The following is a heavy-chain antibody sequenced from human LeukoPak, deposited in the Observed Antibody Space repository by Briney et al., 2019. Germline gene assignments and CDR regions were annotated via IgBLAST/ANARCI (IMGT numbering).Heavy chain of an antibody. V-gene: IGHV3-74*01. CDR3: ATLVVAHNWFDP. D-gene: IGHD2-15*01. Sequence: GGSLRLSCAASGFSFSDYWMHWVRQAPGKGLVWVSRINSDGSVTSYADSVKGRFTISRDNSKNTLYLQMNSLRAEDTAVYYCATLVVAHNWFDPWGQGTLVTVSS. CDR1: GFSFSDYW. J-gene: IGHJ5*02. CDR2: INSDGSVT.